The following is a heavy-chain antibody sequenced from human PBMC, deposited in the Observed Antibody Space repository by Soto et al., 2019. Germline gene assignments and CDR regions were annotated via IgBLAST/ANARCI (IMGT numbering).Heavy chain of an antibody. V-gene: IGHV1-18*04. CDR1: GYGFTRYG. D-gene: IGHD2-8*02. CDR3: ARGDSTGSPRGWFDP. CDR2: ISTYNGDT. J-gene: IGHJ5*02. Sequence: QVQLVQSGAEVKKPGASVQVSCKASGYGFTRYGINWVQQAPGQGLEWLGWISTYNGDTDYAQKFQGRVTMTTDTSTTTAYMDLRSLTSDDTAVYFCARGDSTGSPRGWFDPWGQGTLVTVSS.